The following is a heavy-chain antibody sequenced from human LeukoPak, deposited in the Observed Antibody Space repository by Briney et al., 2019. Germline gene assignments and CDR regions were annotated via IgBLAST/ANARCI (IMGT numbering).Heavy chain of an antibody. D-gene: IGHD3-22*01. Sequence: QPGRSLRLSCAASGFTFSSYAMHWVRQAPGKGLEWVAVISYDGSNKYYADSVKGRFTISRDNSKNTLYLQMNSLRAEDTAVYYCASKRGGYSYWGQGTLVTVSS. CDR2: ISYDGSNK. V-gene: IGHV3-30-3*01. CDR1: GFTFSSYA. J-gene: IGHJ4*02. CDR3: ASKRGGYSY.